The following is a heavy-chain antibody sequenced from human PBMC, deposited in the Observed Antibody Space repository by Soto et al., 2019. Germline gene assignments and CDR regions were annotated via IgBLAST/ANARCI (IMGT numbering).Heavy chain of an antibody. CDR1: GYTFISYG. CDR2: ISAYNGKT. CDR3: AGAGFGTSWLGILATGFHRVELDS. J-gene: IGHJ4*02. V-gene: IGHV1-18*01. D-gene: IGHD6-13*01. Sequence: QVQLVQSGAEVKKTGASVEVSCKASGYTFISYGISWVRQAPGQGLEWMGWISAYNGKTNYAQKFQGRVTMTTDTSTSTAYMELRSLRSDDTAVLYFAGAGFGTSWLGILATGFHRVELDSWGQGTLVTVSS.